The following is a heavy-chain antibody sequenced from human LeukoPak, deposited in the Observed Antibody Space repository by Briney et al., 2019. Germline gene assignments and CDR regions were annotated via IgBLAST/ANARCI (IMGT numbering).Heavy chain of an antibody. CDR2: ISSSSTTI. J-gene: IGHJ4*02. Sequence: GGSLRPSCAASGFTFSSYSMNWVRQAPGKGLEWVSYISSSSTTIYYADSVKGRFTISRDNAKNSLYLQMNSLRAEDTALYYCATRSSGYSYGVWGQGTLVTVSS. D-gene: IGHD5-18*01. CDR3: ATRSSGYSYGV. V-gene: IGHV3-48*01. CDR1: GFTFSSYS.